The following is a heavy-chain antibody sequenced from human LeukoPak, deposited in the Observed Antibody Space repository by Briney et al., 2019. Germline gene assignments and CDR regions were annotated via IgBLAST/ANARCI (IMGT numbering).Heavy chain of an antibody. CDR3: AKDQPLSSDGEYYFDF. D-gene: IGHD6-19*01. CDR2: ISGSGDST. J-gene: IGHJ4*02. Sequence: GGSLRLSCAASGFTFSSYAMTWVRQAPGKGLKWVPAISGSGDSTYYADSVKGRFTISRDNSKNTLYLQMNSLRAEDTAVFYCAKDQPLSSDGEYYFDFWGQGTLVTVSS. CDR1: GFTFSSYA. V-gene: IGHV3-23*01.